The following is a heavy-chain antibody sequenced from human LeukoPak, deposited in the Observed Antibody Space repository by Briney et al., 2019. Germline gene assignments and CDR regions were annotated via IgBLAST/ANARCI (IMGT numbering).Heavy chain of an antibody. J-gene: IGHJ4*02. D-gene: IGHD3-22*01. CDR3: ARDLGYDSSGYRDY. V-gene: IGHV1-18*01. CDR1: GYTFTSYG. CDR2: ISAYNGNT. Sequence: GASVKVSCKASGYTFTSYGISWVRQAPGQGLEWMGWISAYNGNTNYAQKLQGRVTMTTDPSTSTAYMELRSLRSDDTAVYYCARDLGYDSSGYRDYWGQGTLVTVSS.